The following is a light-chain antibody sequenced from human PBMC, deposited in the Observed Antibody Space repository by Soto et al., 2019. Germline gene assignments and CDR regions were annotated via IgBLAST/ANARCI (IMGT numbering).Light chain of an antibody. J-gene: IGKJ1*01. CDR3: QQYGSSTWT. V-gene: IGKV3-20*01. Sequence: EIVLTQSPATLSLSPGERSTLSCMAIQGVSSYLAWYQQKPGQAPRLLIYGASSRATGIPERFSGSGSGTDFTLTISRLEPEDFEVYYCQQYGSSTWTFGQGTKVDIK. CDR1: QGVSSY. CDR2: GAS.